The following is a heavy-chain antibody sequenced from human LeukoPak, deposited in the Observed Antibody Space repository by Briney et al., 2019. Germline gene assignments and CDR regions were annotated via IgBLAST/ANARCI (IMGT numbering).Heavy chain of an antibody. V-gene: IGHV1-2*02. J-gene: IGHJ4*02. CDR3: ARHGQKFSSSFDY. Sequence: GASVKVSCKASGYTFTGYYMHWVRQAPGQGLEWMGWINPNSGGTNYAQKFQGRVTMTRDTSISTAYMELSRLRSDDTAVYYCARHGQKFSSSFDYWGQGTLVTVSS. D-gene: IGHD6-13*01. CDR1: GYTFTGYY. CDR2: INPNSGGT.